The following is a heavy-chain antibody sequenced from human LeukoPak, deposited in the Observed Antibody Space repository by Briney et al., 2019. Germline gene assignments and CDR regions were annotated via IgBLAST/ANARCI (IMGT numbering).Heavy chain of an antibody. V-gene: IGHV1-18*01. Sequence: ASVKVSCKASGYTFSKFGISWVRQAPGQGLEWMGWIYNGNIKYAQSRQGRVTMTTDTSTSTAYMELRSLKSDDTAVYYCARGSSGTEGFDPWGQGTLVIVSS. CDR2: IYNGNI. CDR1: GYTFSKFG. CDR3: ARGSSGTEGFDP. D-gene: IGHD6-19*01. J-gene: IGHJ5*02.